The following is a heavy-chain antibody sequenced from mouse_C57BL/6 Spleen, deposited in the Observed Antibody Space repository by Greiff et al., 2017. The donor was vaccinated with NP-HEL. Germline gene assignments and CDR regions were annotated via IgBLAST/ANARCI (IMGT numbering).Heavy chain of an antibody. V-gene: IGHV1-15*01. CDR3: TRRGSFRNAMDY. J-gene: IGHJ4*01. Sequence: QVQLQQSGAELVRPGASVTLSCKASGYTFTDYEMHWVKQTPVHGLEWIGAIDPETGGTAYNQKFKGKAILTADKSSSTAYMELRSLTSEDSAVYYCTRRGSFRNAMDYWGQGTSVTVSS. CDR1: GYTFTDYE. CDR2: IDPETGGT.